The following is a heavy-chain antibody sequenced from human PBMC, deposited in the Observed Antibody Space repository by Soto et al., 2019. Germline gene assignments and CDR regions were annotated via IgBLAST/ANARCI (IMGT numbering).Heavy chain of an antibody. CDR1: GYSFTSYW. CDR3: ASSRWNYAKYFDY. Sequence: GESLKISCKGSGYSFTSYWIGWVRQMPGKGLEWMGIIYPGDSDTRYSPSFQGQVTISADKSISTAYLQWSSLKASDTTMYYCASSRWNYAKYFDYWGQGTLVTSPQ. D-gene: IGHD1-7*01. V-gene: IGHV5-51*01. J-gene: IGHJ4*02. CDR2: IYPGDSDT.